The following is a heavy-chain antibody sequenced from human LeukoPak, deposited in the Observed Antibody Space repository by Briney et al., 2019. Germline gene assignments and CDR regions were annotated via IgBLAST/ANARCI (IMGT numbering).Heavy chain of an antibody. CDR2: INPNSGGT. CDR3: ASKYYDSSGYIPY. CDR1: GYTFTGYY. D-gene: IGHD3-22*01. Sequence: ASVKVSCKASGYTFTGYYMHWVRQAPGQGLEWMGWINPNSGGTNYAQKFQGRVTMTRDTSISTPYMELSRLRSDDTAVYYCASKYYDSSGYIPYWGQGTLVTVSS. J-gene: IGHJ4*02. V-gene: IGHV1-2*02.